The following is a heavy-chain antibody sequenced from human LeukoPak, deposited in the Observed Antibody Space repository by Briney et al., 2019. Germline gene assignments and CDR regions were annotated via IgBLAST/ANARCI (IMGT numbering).Heavy chain of an antibody. CDR1: GGSISSGSYY. Sequence: SETLSLTCTVSGGSISSGSYYWDWIRQPPGKGLEWMGTIYHSGSTYYNPSLKSRVTISVDTSKNQFSLKLSSVTAADTAVYYCGGLQYGRSYYMDVWGKGTTVTVSS. D-gene: IGHD4-11*01. CDR3: GGLQYGRSYYMDV. V-gene: IGHV4-39*07. J-gene: IGHJ6*03. CDR2: IYHSGST.